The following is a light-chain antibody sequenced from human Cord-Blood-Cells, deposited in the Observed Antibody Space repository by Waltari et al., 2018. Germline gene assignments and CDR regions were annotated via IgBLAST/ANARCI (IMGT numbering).Light chain of an antibody. CDR2: DAS. J-gene: IGKJ1*01. CDR1: QDISNY. V-gene: IGKV1-33*01. CDR3: QQYDNLPWT. Sequence: DIQMTQSPSSLSASVGDRVTITCQASQDISNYLNWYQQKPGKAPKRLIYDASHLETGVASRFSGSGSGTDFTFTISSLQPEDIATYYCQQYDNLPWTFGQGTKVEIK.